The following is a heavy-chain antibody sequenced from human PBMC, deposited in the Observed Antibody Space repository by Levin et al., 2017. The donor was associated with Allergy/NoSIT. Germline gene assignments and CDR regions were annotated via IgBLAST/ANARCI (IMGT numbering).Heavy chain of an antibody. D-gene: IGHD2-15*01. J-gene: IGHJ4*02. CDR2: IYYTGNT. V-gene: IGHV4-59*01. CDR3: ARYRLRGYSEGGFDY. CDR1: GGSISDYY. Sequence: SETLSLTCTVSGGSISDYYWSWIRQPPGKELEFIGYIYYTGNTKYNPSLKSRVTISMDTSKNQFSLKLSSVTAADTALYYCARYRLRGYSEGGFDYWGQGTLVTVSS.